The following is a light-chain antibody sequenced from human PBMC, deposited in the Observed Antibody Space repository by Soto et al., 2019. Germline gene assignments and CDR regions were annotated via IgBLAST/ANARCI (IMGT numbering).Light chain of an antibody. J-gene: IGKJ5*01. Sequence: EIVLTQSPGTLSLSPGERATLSCRASQSVSSSYLAWYQQKPGQAPRHLIYGASSRATGIPDRFSGSGSGTDFTLTISRLEPEDFAVYYCQQYGSSPGTCGQGPRLEIK. CDR3: QQYGSSPGT. CDR1: QSVSSSY. V-gene: IGKV3-20*01. CDR2: GAS.